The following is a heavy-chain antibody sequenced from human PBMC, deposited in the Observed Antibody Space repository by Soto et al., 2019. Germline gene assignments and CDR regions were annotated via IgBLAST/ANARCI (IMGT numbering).Heavy chain of an antibody. D-gene: IGHD3-22*01. Sequence: PSETVSLTCTVSGASVSSGSYYWSWIRQPPGKGLEWIGYIYYSGSTNYNPSLKSRVTISVDTSKNQFSLKLSSVTAADTAVYYCARAPRITMIVNWFDPWGQGTLVTVSS. V-gene: IGHV4-61*01. J-gene: IGHJ5*02. CDR3: ARAPRITMIVNWFDP. CDR2: IYYSGST. CDR1: GASVSSGSYY.